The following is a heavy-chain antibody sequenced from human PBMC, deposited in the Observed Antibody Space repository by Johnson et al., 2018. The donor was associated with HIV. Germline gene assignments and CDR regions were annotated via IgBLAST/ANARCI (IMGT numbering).Heavy chain of an antibody. D-gene: IGHD5-18*01. Sequence: QVQLVESGGGVVQPGGSLTLSCAASGFVFSDYVMHWVRQAPGKGLDWVTFIRYDGSGKYYADSVNGRFTISRDNSKNTLYLQMNSLRAEDTATYYCARLPSGYNRDTFNIWGQGTMVTVSS. CDR3: ARLPSGYNRDTFNI. J-gene: IGHJ3*02. CDR2: IRYDGSGK. V-gene: IGHV3-30*02. CDR1: GFVFSDYV.